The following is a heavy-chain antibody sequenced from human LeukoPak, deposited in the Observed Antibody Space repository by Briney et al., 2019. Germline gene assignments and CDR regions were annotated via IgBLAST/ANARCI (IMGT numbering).Heavy chain of an antibody. J-gene: IGHJ4*02. CDR1: GFTVSSNY. CDR3: ARGATYYDSSGYDPLGY. V-gene: IGHV3-53*04. D-gene: IGHD3-22*01. Sequence: GGSLRLSWAASGFTVSSNYMSWVRQAPGKGLGWVSVIYSGCSTYYADSVKGRFTISRPHSTNTLYLQTNSLRAEDPAVYYCARGATYYDSSGYDPLGYWGQGTLVTVSS. CDR2: IYSGCST.